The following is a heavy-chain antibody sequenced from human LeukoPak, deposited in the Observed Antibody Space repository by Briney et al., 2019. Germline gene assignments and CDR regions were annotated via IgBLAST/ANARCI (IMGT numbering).Heavy chain of an antibody. V-gene: IGHV3-23*01. CDR1: GFTFSSLG. Sequence: PGGSLRLSCAASGFTFSSLGMSWVRQAPGKGLEWVSAISSTGGTAYYADSVKGRFTISRDNSKNTLYLQMNSLRAEDTAVYYCAKDGDGYNLSDYWGQGTLVTVSS. J-gene: IGHJ4*02. CDR3: AKDGDGYNLSDY. CDR2: ISSTGGTA. D-gene: IGHD5-24*01.